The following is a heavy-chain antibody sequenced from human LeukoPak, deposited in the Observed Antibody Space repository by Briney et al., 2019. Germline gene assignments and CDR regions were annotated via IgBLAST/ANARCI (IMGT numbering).Heavy chain of an antibody. V-gene: IGHV4-34*03. CDR3: QTEYVGVGY. D-gene: IGHD2/OR15-2a*01. J-gene: IGHJ4*02. CDR2: INHSGST. CDR1: GGSFSGYY. Sequence: SETLSLTCAVYGGSFSGYYWSWIRQPPGKGLEWIGEINHSGSTNYNPSLKSRVTISVDTSKNQFSVRLTSVTAADTAVYYCQTEYVGVGYWGQGILVIASS.